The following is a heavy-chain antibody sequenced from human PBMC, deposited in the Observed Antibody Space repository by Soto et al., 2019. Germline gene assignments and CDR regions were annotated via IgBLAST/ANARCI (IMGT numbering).Heavy chain of an antibody. V-gene: IGHV1-18*01. Sequence: QVHLVQSGAEVKMPGASVKVSCKASGFTFTSYAFTWVRQAPGQGLEWMGWISAYNGNTNYARNFRGRVTMTTDSSTSTVYMELGSLTSDATAVYFCARDFTGWPPDGVDSWGQGTLVGVSA. J-gene: IGHJ4*02. CDR1: GFTFTSYA. CDR2: ISAYNGNT. D-gene: IGHD3-16*01. CDR3: ARDFTGWPPDGVDS.